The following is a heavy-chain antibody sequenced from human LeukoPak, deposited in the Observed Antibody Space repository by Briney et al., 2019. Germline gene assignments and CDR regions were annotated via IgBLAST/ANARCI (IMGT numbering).Heavy chain of an antibody. CDR1: GFTFSSYA. CDR3: ARHSIHDSSGYAFDV. D-gene: IGHD3-22*01. V-gene: IGHV3-23*01. CDR2: ISGSGGST. Sequence: PGGSLRLSCAASGFTFSSYAMSWVRQAPGKGLEWVSAISGSGGSTYYADSVKGRFTISRDNSKNTLYLQMNSLRAEDTAVYYCARHSIHDSSGYAFDVWGQGTMVTVSS. J-gene: IGHJ3*01.